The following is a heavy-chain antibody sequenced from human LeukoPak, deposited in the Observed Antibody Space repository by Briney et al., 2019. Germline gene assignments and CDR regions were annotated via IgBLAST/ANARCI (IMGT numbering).Heavy chain of an antibody. D-gene: IGHD3-10*01. Sequence: SETLSLTCTVSGGSISSGDYYWSWIRQPPGKGLERIGYIYYSGSTYYNPSLKSRVTISVDTSRNQFSLKLSSVTAADTAVYYCARGVRFGELTPYYFDYWGQGTLVTVSS. CDR2: IYYSGST. CDR1: GGSISSGDYY. CDR3: ARGVRFGELTPYYFDY. V-gene: IGHV4-30-4*08. J-gene: IGHJ4*02.